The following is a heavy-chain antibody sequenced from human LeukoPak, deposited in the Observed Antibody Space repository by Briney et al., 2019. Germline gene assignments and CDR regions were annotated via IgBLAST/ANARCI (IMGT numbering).Heavy chain of an antibody. J-gene: IGHJ4*02. CDR2: IYYSGST. Sequence: SETLSLTCTVSGGSISSRSYYWGWIRQPPGKGLEWIGTIYYSGSTYYNPSLKSRVTISVDTSKNQFSLKVRSVTAADTAVYYCARERDFYDSSGSPSYWGQGTLVIVSS. V-gene: IGHV4-39*07. CDR1: GGSISSRSYY. CDR3: ARERDFYDSSGSPSY. D-gene: IGHD3-22*01.